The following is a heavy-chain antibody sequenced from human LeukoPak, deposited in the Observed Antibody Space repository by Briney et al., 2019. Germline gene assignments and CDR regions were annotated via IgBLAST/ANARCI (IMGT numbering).Heavy chain of an antibody. D-gene: IGHD3-16*01. V-gene: IGHV3-64*01. CDR2: ISSNGGST. Sequence: PGGSLRLSCAASGFTFSTFAMYWVRQAPGKGLEYVSSISSNGGSTYYANSVKGRFTISRDNYKNTLYPQMGSLRAEDMAVYYCARVGGIKLTDYFFDSWGQGTLVIVSS. CDR1: GFTFSTFA. CDR3: ARVGGIKLTDYFFDS. J-gene: IGHJ4*02.